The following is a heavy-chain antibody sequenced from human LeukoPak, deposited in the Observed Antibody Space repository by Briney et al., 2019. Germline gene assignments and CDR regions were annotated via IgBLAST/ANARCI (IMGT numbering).Heavy chain of an antibody. CDR2: IYYSGST. D-gene: IGHD4-11*01. CDR1: GGSISSSSYY. V-gene: IGHV4-39*02. J-gene: IGHJ4*02. Sequence: SETLSLTCTVSGGSISSSSYYWGWIRQPPGKGLEWIGSIYYSGSTYYSPSLKRRVTISVDTSKNQFSLKLSSVTAADTAVYYCARDYSNQRGFDYWGQGTLITVSS. CDR3: ARDYSNQRGFDY.